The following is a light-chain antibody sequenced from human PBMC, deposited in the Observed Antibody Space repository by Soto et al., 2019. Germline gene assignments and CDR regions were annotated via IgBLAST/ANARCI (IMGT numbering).Light chain of an antibody. CDR3: QSYDATNQV. CDR1: SGSIASNY. J-gene: IGLJ3*02. Sequence: NFMLTQPHSVSKSPGKTVIISCTGSSGSIASNYVQWYQQRPGSSPTTVIYEDNQRPSGVPDRFSGSIDSSSNSASLTISGLETEDEADYFCQSYDATNQVFGGGTKLTVL. CDR2: EDN. V-gene: IGLV6-57*01.